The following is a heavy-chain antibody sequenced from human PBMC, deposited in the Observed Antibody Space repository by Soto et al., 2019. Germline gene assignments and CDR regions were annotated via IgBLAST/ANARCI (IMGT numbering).Heavy chain of an antibody. CDR2: MNPKSGNT. V-gene: IGHV1-8*01. CDR3: ARERTRGFDP. CDR1: GYTFTSYD. J-gene: IGHJ5*02. Sequence: QVQLVQSGAEVKKPGASVKVSCKASGYTFTSYDINWVRQATGQGLEWMGWMNPKSGNTAYAQKFLGRVTMTRTTSITTAYMALSSLRSEDTAVYYCARERTRGFDPWGQGTLVTVSS.